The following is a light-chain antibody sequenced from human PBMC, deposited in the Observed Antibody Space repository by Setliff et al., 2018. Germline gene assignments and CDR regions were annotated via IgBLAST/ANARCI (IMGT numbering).Light chain of an antibody. CDR1: SSDIGAGFS. Sequence: QSVLTQPPSVSGAPGQRVTISCTGSSSDIGAGFSVHWYQQLPGTAPKLLIFGNNNRPSGVPDRFSGSKSGTSASLAITGLQADDEADYYCQSYGGSVSGYVFGTGTKGTV. CDR2: GNN. V-gene: IGLV1-40*01. CDR3: QSYGGSVSGYV. J-gene: IGLJ1*01.